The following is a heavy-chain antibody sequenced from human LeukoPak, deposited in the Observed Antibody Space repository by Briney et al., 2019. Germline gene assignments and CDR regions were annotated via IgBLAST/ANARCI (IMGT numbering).Heavy chain of an antibody. Sequence: SVKVSCKASGGTFSGDTISWVRQAPEQGLEWMGSIIPILGIANNTQKLQSTVTTTPDKSTSTAYICQRSLRSADTTVYYCARALESRSPYFDYWGQGTLVTVSS. J-gene: IGHJ4*02. V-gene: IGHV1-69*02. CDR1: GGTFSGDT. CDR2: IIPILGIA. CDR3: ARALESRSPYFDY. D-gene: IGHD6-13*01.